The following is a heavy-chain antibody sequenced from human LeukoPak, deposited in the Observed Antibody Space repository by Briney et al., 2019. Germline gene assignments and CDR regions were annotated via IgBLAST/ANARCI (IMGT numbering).Heavy chain of an antibody. J-gene: IGHJ4*02. CDR1: GGTFSRYT. CDR3: ARDIPRDSSGYYSGNGFDY. Sequence: ASVKVSRKASGGTFSRYTITWVRQAPGQGLEWMGRIVPTLGIAYYGQKFQGRVTITADKSTSTAYMELSSLRSEDTAIYYCARDIPRDSSGYYSGNGFDYWGQGTLVTVSS. D-gene: IGHD3-22*01. V-gene: IGHV1-69*04. CDR2: IVPTLGIA.